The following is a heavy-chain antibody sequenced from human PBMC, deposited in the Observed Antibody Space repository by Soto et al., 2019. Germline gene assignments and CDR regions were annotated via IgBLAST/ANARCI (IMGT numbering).Heavy chain of an antibody. V-gene: IGHV1-8*01. D-gene: IGHD6-19*01. CDR1: GYTFTSHD. CDR3: ARTSSWYNSYYGMDA. Sequence: QVQLVQSGAEVKKPGASVKVSCKASGYTFTSHDINWVRQAPGQGLEWMGWMNPDTDFGNTGYAPKFRGRVTMTRDTSTNTAYMELSNLRSEDTAIYFCARTSSWYNSYYGMDAWGQGTTVIVS. CDR2: MNPDTDFGNT. J-gene: IGHJ6*02.